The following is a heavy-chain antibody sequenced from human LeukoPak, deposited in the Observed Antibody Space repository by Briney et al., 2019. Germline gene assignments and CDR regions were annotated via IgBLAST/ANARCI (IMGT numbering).Heavy chain of an antibody. CDR3: AKDHLPGIVVADRDY. Sequence: GGSLRLSCAASGFTFSSYAMSWVRQAPGKGLEWVSAISGSGGTTYYADSVKGRFTISRDNSKNTVYLQINSLRAEDTAVYYCAKDHLPGIVVADRDYWGQGTLVTVSS. J-gene: IGHJ4*02. CDR1: GFTFSSYA. D-gene: IGHD6-19*01. V-gene: IGHV3-23*01. CDR2: ISGSGGTT.